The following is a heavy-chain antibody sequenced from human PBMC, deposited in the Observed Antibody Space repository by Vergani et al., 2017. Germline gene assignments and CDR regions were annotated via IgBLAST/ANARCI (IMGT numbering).Heavy chain of an antibody. Sequence: EVQLLESGGSLKQPGGSVRLSCAASGFTFSTYAMNWVRQAPGKGLEWVSALNGGGGSTYYADSFKGRFIISRDNSRDHLYLQMNSLRPEDTATYYCVKDAGSYENFFDSWGQGTLVTVSS. V-gene: IGHV3-23*01. D-gene: IGHD1-26*01. CDR2: LNGGGGST. J-gene: IGHJ4*02. CDR3: VKDAGSYENFFDS. CDR1: GFTFSTYA.